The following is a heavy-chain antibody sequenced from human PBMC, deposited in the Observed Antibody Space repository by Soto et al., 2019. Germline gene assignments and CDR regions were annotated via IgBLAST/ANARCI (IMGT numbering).Heavy chain of an antibody. CDR1: GYSFISYW. J-gene: IGHJ6*02. D-gene: IGHD6-13*01. Sequence: PGESLKISCKGSGYSFISYWIGWVRQMPGKGLEWMGIIYPGDSDTRYSPSFQGQVTISADKSISTAYLQWSSLKASDTAMYYCVRTSAAGKYYDGMDVWGQGTTFTVS. CDR3: VRTSAAGKYYDGMDV. V-gene: IGHV5-51*01. CDR2: IYPGDSDT.